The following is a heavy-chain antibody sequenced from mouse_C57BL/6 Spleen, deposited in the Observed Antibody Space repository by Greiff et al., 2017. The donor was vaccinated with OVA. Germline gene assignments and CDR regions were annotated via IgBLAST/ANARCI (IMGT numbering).Heavy chain of an antibody. V-gene: IGHV1-18*01. CDR2: INPNNGGT. D-gene: IGHD1-1*01. CDR3: ARSAHYYGSSHWYFDV. CDR1: GYTFTDYN. Sequence: VQLKQSGPELVKPGASVKIPCKASGYTFTDYNMDWVKQSHGKSLEWIGDINPNNGGTIYNQKFKGKATLTVDKSSSTAYMELRSLTSEDTAVYYCARSAHYYGSSHWYFDVWGTGTTVTVSS. J-gene: IGHJ1*03.